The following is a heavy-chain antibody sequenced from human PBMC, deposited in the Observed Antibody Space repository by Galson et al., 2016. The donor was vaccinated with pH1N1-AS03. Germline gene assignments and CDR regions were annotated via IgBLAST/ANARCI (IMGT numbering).Heavy chain of an antibody. J-gene: IGHJ5*02. V-gene: IGHV3-53*01. CDR3: ANGRGSWYGPYNWFDP. CDR2: IYSGGTT. Sequence: SLRLSCAASGFTVSSSHMNWVRQAPGKGLEWVSIIYSGGTTYYADSVKGGFIVSRDNSKNTLYLQMSSMRAEDTAVYYCANGRGSWYGPYNWFDPWGQGTLVAVSS. D-gene: IGHD6-13*01. CDR1: GFTVSSSH.